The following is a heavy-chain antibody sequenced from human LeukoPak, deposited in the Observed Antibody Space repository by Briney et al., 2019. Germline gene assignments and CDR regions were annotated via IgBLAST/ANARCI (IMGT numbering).Heavy chain of an antibody. D-gene: IGHD3-10*01. J-gene: IGHJ4*02. CDR1: GGSISSGGYY. Sequence: ESSETLSLTCTVSGGSISSGGYYWSWIRQHPGKGLEWIGYIYYSGSTYYNPSLKSRVTISVDTSKNQFSLKLSSVTAADTAVYYCASGRFCYGSGSRPTFDYWGQGTLVTVSS. CDR3: ASGRFCYGSGSRPTFDY. V-gene: IGHV4-31*03. CDR2: IYYSGST.